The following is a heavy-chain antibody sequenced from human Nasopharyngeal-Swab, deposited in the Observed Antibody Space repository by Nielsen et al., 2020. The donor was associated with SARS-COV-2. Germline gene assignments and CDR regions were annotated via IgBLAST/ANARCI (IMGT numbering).Heavy chain of an antibody. J-gene: IGHJ4*02. Sequence: GESLKISCAASGFTFSSYSMNWVRQAPGKGLEWVSYISSSSTIYYADSVKGRFTISRDNAKNSLYLQMNSLRDEDTAVYYCARGIDYLLNYWGQGTLVTVSS. CDR2: ISSSSTI. CDR1: GFTFSSYS. V-gene: IGHV3-48*02. D-gene: IGHD4-11*01. CDR3: ARGIDYLLNY.